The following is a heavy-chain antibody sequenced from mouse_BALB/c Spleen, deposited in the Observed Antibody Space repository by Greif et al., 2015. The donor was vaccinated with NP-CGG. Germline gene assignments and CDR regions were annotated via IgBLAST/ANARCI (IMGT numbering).Heavy chain of an antibody. J-gene: IGHJ3*01. CDR3: ARDDCYYGFAY. Sequence: VQLQQSEPELVKPGALGKISCKASGYTLKSYEINGGKQRPGKGLEWMGWIYPGXGSTKYNEKFKGKATLTADKSSSTAYMQLSSLTSENSAVCFCARDDCYYGFAYWGQGTLVTVSA. D-gene: IGHD2-3*01. CDR2: IYPGXGST. CDR1: GYTLKSYE. V-gene: IGHV1S56*01.